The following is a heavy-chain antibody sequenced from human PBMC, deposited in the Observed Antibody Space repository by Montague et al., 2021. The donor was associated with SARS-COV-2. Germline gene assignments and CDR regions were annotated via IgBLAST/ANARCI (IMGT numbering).Heavy chain of an antibody. Sequence: SETLSLTCSVSGHSISNYYWSWIRQPPGKGPEWLGYIFSSGTATXNASLRSRLTISVDTSTNQFSLKVTSVTTADTATYYCARGEVAGPFDYWGRGTLVTVSS. D-gene: IGHD6-19*01. CDR3: ARGEVAGPFDY. CDR1: GHSISNYY. V-gene: IGHV4-59*01. J-gene: IGHJ4*02. CDR2: IFSSGTA.